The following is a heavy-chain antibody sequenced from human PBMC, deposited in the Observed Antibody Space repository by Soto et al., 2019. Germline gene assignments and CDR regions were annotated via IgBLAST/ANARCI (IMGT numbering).Heavy chain of an antibody. CDR2: LSYTGDT. J-gene: IGHJ4*02. CDR1: GVSISSHY. CDR3: ARGGASSLPFDY. V-gene: IGHV4-59*11. Sequence: QVQLQESGPGLVKPSETLSLICTVSGVSISSHYWSWIRQPPGKGLEWIGYLSYTGDTSYNPSLKSRVSTSIDTSKNQFSLKLTSVTAADTAVYYCARGGASSLPFDYWGQGALVNVSS. D-gene: IGHD6-13*01.